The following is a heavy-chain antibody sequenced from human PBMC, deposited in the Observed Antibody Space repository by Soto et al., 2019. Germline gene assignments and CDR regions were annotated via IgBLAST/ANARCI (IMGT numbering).Heavy chain of an antibody. Sequence: QVQLVQSGGEVKKPGASVKVSCKPSGYTFVSHAITWVRQAPGQGLEWMGWISTYNANTNYAQKFKGRVTITTDTSTGTAYMELRSLRSDDTAIYYCARDRSPGAYYYGLDVWGQGTTVTVSS. D-gene: IGHD3-10*01. CDR1: GYTFVSHA. J-gene: IGHJ6*02. CDR3: ARDRSPGAYYYGLDV. V-gene: IGHV1-18*04. CDR2: ISTYNANT.